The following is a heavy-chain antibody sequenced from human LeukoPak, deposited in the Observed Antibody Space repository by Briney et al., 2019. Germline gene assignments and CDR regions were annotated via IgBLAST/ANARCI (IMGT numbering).Heavy chain of an antibody. CDR3: AKYFASGSYYKLPH. D-gene: IGHD3-10*01. Sequence: GGTLRLSCAASGFTFSSYAMSWVRQAPGKGLEWVSTISGSGAYTYYADSVKGRFTISRDNSKNTLYLQMNSLRAEDTAVYYCAKYFASGSYYKLPHWGQGTLVTVSS. CDR1: GFTFSSYA. V-gene: IGHV3-23*01. J-gene: IGHJ1*01. CDR2: ISGSGAYT.